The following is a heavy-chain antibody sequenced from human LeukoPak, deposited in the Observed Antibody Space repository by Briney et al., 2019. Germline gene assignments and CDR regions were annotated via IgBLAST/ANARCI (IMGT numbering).Heavy chain of an antibody. CDR2: ISSSGTTI. CDR1: GFTFSSYN. V-gene: IGHV3-48*04. CDR3: ARVLDTAMVRVVDAFDI. D-gene: IGHD5-18*01. Sequence: PGGSMRLSCAASGFTFSSYNMNWIRQAPGKGLEWVSYISSSGTTIYYADSVKGRFTISRDNAKNSPYLQMNSLRAEDTAVYYCARVLDTAMVRVVDAFDIWGQGTMVTVSS. J-gene: IGHJ3*02.